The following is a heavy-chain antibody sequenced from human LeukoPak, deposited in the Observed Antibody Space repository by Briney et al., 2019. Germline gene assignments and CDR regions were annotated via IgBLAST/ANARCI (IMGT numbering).Heavy chain of an antibody. CDR2: IWYDGSNK. D-gene: IGHD6-19*01. V-gene: IGHV3-33*01. Sequence: GGSLRLSCAASGFTFSSYGMHWVRQAPGKGLEWVAVIWYDGSNKYYADSVKGRFTISRDNSKNTLYLQMNSLRAEDTAVYYCARDPTRIAVAGYFDYWGHGTLVTVSS. CDR1: GFTFSSYG. CDR3: ARDPTRIAVAGYFDY. J-gene: IGHJ4*01.